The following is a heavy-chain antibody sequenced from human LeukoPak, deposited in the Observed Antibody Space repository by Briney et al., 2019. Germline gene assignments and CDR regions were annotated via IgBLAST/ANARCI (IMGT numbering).Heavy chain of an antibody. CDR2: ISSNGGST. CDR1: GFTFSSYA. Sequence: GGSLRLSCAASGFTFSSYAMHWVRQAPGKGLEYVSAISSNGGSTYYANSVKGRFTISRDNSKNTLYLQMGSLRAEDMAVYYCARATTYYYGSGSYYWGQGTLVTVSS. V-gene: IGHV3-64*01. J-gene: IGHJ4*02. D-gene: IGHD3-10*01. CDR3: ARATTYYYGSGSYY.